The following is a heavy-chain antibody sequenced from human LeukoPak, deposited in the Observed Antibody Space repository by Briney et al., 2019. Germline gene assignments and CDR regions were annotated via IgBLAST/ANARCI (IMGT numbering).Heavy chain of an antibody. CDR1: GYSISSGYY. Sequence: SEALSLTCTVSGYSISSGYYWGWIRQPPGKGLEWIGSIYHSGSTYYNPSLKSRVTISVDTSKNQFSLKVSSVTAADTAVYYCARDFDSSGYYRYNWFDPWGQGTLVTVSS. D-gene: IGHD3-22*01. CDR2: IYHSGST. CDR3: ARDFDSSGYYRYNWFDP. V-gene: IGHV4-38-2*02. J-gene: IGHJ5*02.